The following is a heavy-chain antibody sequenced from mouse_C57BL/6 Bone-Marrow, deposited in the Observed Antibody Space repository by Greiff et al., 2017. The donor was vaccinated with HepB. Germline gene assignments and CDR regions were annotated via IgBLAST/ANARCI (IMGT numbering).Heavy chain of an antibody. CDR2: ISSGGSYT. V-gene: IGHV5-6*01. J-gene: IGHJ3*01. CDR1: GFTFSSYG. CDR3: ARPPFAY. Sequence: EVNLVESGGDLVKPGGSLKLSCAASGFTFSSYGMSWVRQTPDKRLEWVATISSGGSYTYYPDSVKGRFTISRDNAKNTLYLQMSSLKSEDTAMYYCARPPFAYWGQGTRVTVSA.